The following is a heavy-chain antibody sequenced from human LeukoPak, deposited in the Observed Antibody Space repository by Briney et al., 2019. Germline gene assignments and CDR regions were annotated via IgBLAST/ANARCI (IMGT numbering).Heavy chain of an antibody. CDR3: AKTAYDILTGYYNVDY. CDR2: IYYSGST. Sequence: SETLSLTCAVSGGSISSGGYYWGWIRQPPGKGLEGIGSIYYSGSTYYNPSLKSRVTISVDTSKNQFSLKLSSVTAADTAVYYRAKTAYDILTGYYNVDYWGQGTLVTVSS. V-gene: IGHV4-39*01. J-gene: IGHJ4*02. D-gene: IGHD3-9*01. CDR1: GGSISSGGYY.